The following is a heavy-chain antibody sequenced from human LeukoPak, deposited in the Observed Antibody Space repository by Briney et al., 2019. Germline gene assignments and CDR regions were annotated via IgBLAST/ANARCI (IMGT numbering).Heavy chain of an antibody. CDR1: GFTFSSYS. Sequence: GGSLRLSCAASGFTFSSYSMNWVRQAPGKGLEWVSSTGASGVNTYYADSVKGRFTISRDNSKNTVSLQMSSLRAEDTAMYYCVRDLYKGDTSTWYYFDYWGQGTLVTVSS. CDR3: VRDLYKGDTSTWYYFDY. CDR2: TGASGVNT. J-gene: IGHJ4*02. D-gene: IGHD6-13*01. V-gene: IGHV3-23*01.